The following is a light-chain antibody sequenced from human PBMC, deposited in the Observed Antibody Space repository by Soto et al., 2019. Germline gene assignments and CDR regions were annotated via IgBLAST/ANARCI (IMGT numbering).Light chain of an antibody. CDR3: QQYNNWHQT. V-gene: IGKV3-15*01. CDR2: GAS. Sequence: ETVMTQSPATLSVSPGERATLSCRASQSVSSNLAWYQQKPGQAPRLLIYGASTRATGIPARFSGSGSGTEFTLTISRLQSEDFAVYYCQQYNNWHQTFGQGTKVEIK. CDR1: QSVSSN. J-gene: IGKJ1*01.